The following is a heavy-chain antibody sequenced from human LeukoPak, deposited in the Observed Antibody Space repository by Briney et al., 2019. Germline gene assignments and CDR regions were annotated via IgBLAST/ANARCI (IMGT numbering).Heavy chain of an antibody. Sequence: GRSLRLSCAASGFTFSSYGMHWVRQAPGKGLEWVAVILYDGSNKYYADSVKGRFTISRDNSKNTLYLVMSSLRAEDTAVYYCAGTWSLYDAFDIWGQGTMVTVSS. V-gene: IGHV3-30*03. CDR2: ILYDGSNK. D-gene: IGHD6-13*01. CDR1: GFTFSSYG. J-gene: IGHJ3*02. CDR3: AGTWSLYDAFDI.